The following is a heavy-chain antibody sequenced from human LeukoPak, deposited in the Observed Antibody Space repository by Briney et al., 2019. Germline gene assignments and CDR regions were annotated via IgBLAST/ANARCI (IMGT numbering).Heavy chain of an antibody. CDR2: IIPIFGTP. CDR1: GGTFSSYA. Sequence: SVKVSCKASGGTFSSYAISWVRQAPGQGLEWMGGIIPIFGTPNYAQKFQGRVTITTDGSTRTAYMELSSLRSEDRAVYSCARIMVDDYGDNGLSWGQGTLVTVSS. J-gene: IGHJ5*02. V-gene: IGHV1-69*05. CDR3: ARIMVDDYGDNGLS. D-gene: IGHD4-17*01.